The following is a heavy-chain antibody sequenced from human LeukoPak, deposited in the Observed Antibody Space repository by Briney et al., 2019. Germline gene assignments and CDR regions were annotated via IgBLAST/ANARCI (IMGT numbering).Heavy chain of an antibody. Sequence: PGGSLRLSCAASGFTFSSYAMHWVRQAPGKGLEWVAVISYDGSNKYYADSVKGRFTISRDNSKNTLYLQMNSLRAEDTAVYYCAREGVVVPAAILDYWGQGTLVTVSS. CDR1: GFTFSSYA. CDR2: ISYDGSNK. CDR3: AREGVVVPAAILDY. V-gene: IGHV3-30-3*01. D-gene: IGHD2-2*02. J-gene: IGHJ4*02.